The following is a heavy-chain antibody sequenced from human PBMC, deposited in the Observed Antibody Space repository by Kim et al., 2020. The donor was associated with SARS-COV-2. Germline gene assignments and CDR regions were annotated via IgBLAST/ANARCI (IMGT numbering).Heavy chain of an antibody. D-gene: IGHD2-15*01. V-gene: IGHV3-74*01. CDR2: INSDGSST. J-gene: IGHJ5*02. CDR1: GFTFSSYW. CDR3: ARAPVVVVAATRPNNWFDA. Sequence: GGSLRLFCAASGFTFSSYWMHWVRQAPGKGLVWVSRINSDGSSTSYADSVKGRFTISRDNAKNTLYLQMNSLRAEDTAVYYCARAPVVVVAATRPNNWFDAWSQGTLVTVSS.